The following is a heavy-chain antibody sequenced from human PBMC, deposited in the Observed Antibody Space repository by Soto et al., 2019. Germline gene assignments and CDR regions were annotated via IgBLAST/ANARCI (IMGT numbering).Heavy chain of an antibody. CDR1: GASVTDYY. V-gene: IGHV4-59*02. Sequence: QVQLQESGPRLAKPSETLSLTCSVSGASVTDYYWTWIRLTPKRELLWVGCIHYNGRTHSSPSLKRRVTISLDTSTNHVSLILNSVNAAASAIYYCAISHFDSRGYSNALDCWGQGTLVTVSS. CDR2: IHYNGRT. D-gene: IGHD3-22*01. CDR3: AISHFDSRGYSNALDC. J-gene: IGHJ4*02.